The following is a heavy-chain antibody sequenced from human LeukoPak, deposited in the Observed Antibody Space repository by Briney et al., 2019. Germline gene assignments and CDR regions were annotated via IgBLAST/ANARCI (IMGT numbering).Heavy chain of an antibody. CDR2: INHSGST. CDR3: ARLGAYDYVWGSYRHPGRLDY. Sequence: SETLSLTCAVYGGSFSGYYWSWIRQPPGKGLEWIGEINHSGSTNYNPSLKSRVTISADTSKNQFSLKLSSVTAADTAVYYCARLGAYDYVWGSYRHPGRLDYWGQGTLVTVSS. CDR1: GGSFSGYY. D-gene: IGHD3-16*02. V-gene: IGHV4-34*01. J-gene: IGHJ4*02.